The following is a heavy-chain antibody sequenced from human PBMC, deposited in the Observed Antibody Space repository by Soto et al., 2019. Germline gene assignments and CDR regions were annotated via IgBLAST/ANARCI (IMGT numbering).Heavy chain of an antibody. Sequence: SLRLSCAASGFTFGDYAMSWFRQAPGKGLEWVGFIRSKAYGGTTEYAASVKGRFTISRDDSKSIAYLQMNSLKTEDTAVYYCTRDRVSWSGYLAYYYGMDVWGQGSTVTVCS. V-gene: IGHV3-49*03. D-gene: IGHD3-3*01. CDR3: TRDRVSWSGYLAYYYGMDV. CDR2: IRSKAYGGTT. J-gene: IGHJ6*02. CDR1: GFTFGDYA.